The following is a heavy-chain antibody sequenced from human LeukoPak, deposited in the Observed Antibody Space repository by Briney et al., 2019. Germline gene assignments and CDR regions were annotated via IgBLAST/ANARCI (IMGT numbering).Heavy chain of an antibody. CDR3: ARGEWWLDP. CDR2: IYYSGSA. D-gene: IGHD2-8*01. J-gene: IGHJ5*02. CDR1: GASISSDY. Sequence: SETLSLTCTVSGASISSDYWSWIRQPPGKGLEWTGNIYYSGSATYNPSLKSRVTISLDMSKNQLSLKLSSVTAADTAVYYCARGEWWLDPWGQGTLVAVSS. V-gene: IGHV4-59*01.